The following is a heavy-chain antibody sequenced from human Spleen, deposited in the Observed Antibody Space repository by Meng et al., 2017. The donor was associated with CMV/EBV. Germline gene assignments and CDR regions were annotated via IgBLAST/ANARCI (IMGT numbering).Heavy chain of an antibody. CDR3: ARGVMDKPMARRGARDFFDP. J-gene: IGHJ5*02. CDR1: GYTFTGFY. V-gene: IGHV1-2*02. CDR2: VNPISGAT. D-gene: IGHD5-18*01. Sequence: ASVKVSCKASGYTFTGFYMHWLRQAPGQGLEWMGWVNPISGATNYAQKFQGRVTMTRDTSISTSYLELSRLRFDDAAVFYCARGVMDKPMARRGARDFFDPWGQGILVTVSS.